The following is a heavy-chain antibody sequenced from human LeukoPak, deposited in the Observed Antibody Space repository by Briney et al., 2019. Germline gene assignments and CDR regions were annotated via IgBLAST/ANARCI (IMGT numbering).Heavy chain of an antibody. D-gene: IGHD1-1*01. CDR3: ARGDDGRSLDY. CDR1: GFTFSSYG. J-gene: IGHJ4*02. V-gene: IGHV3-23*01. CDR2: IISSGAST. Sequence: GGSLRLSCAASGFTFSSYGMNWVRQAPGKGLEWVSGIISSGASTYYANSVKGRFTISRDNSKNTLFLQMTSLRVEDSALYYCARGDDGRSLDYWGQGTRVTVSS.